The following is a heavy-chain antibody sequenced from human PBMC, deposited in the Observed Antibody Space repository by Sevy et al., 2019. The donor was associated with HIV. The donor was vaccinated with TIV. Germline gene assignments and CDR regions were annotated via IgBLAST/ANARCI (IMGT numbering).Heavy chain of an antibody. CDR1: GGSMNNYF. Sequence: SETLSLTCTVSGGSMNNYFWSWIRQPPGKGLEWIGYVYYSGSTNHNPSLKSRVTMSVDTSKKQFSLQMRSVTAADTAVYYCARESIGAIGDFDYWGQGTLVTVSS. CDR3: ARESIGAIGDFDY. CDR2: VYYSGST. J-gene: IGHJ4*02. V-gene: IGHV4-59*01. D-gene: IGHD6-13*01.